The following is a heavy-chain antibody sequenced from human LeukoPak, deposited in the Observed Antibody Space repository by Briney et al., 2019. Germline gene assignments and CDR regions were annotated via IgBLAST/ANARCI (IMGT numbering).Heavy chain of an antibody. CDR2: VFHSGPT. J-gene: IGHJ3*02. D-gene: IGHD3-10*01. CDR3: ARGGSVSGDAFDI. CDR1: GASISNGNW. V-gene: IGHV4-4*02. Sequence: PSETLSLTCDVSGASISNGNWWSWVRQPPGKGLEWIGEVFHSGPTNYNPSLKNRVTMSVDKSKNHFSLKMTSMTAADTAVYYCARGGSVSGDAFDIWGQGTLVTVSS.